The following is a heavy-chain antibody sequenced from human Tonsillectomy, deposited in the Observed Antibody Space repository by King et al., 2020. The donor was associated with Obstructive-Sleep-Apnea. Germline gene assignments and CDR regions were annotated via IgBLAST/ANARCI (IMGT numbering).Heavy chain of an antibody. Sequence: QLQESGPGLVKPSGTLSLTCAVSDGSFSGSNWWIWVRQPPGKGPEWIGEIYHSERTNYNPSLNSRVIISLDKSKNQFSLKLSTVTAADTAVYYCARTTSGDYALDYWGQGTLVTVSS. J-gene: IGHJ4*02. CDR2: IYHSERT. D-gene: IGHD4-17*01. V-gene: IGHV4-4*02. CDR3: ARTTSGDYALDY. CDR1: DGSFSGSNW.